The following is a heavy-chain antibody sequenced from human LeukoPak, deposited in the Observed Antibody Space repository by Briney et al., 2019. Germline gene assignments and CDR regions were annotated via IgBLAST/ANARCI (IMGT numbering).Heavy chain of an antibody. CDR3: AKLVPMIGNVY. J-gene: IGHJ4*02. D-gene: IGHD3-10*02. Sequence: GGSLRLSCAASGFTFSSSAMTWVRQAPGKGLEWVSSISGSGPSTYYTDSVNGRFTISRDNSKTKLYLQMNSLRAEDTAVYYCAKLVPMIGNVYWGQGTLVPVPS. V-gene: IGHV3-23*01. CDR1: GFTFSSSA. CDR2: ISGSGPST.